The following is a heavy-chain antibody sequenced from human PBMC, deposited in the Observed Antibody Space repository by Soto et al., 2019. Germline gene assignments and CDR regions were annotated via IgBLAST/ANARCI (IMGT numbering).Heavy chain of an antibody. Sequence: PSETLSLTCTVSGGSISSYYWSWIRQPPGKGLEWIGYIYYSGSTNYNPSLKSRVTISVDTSKNQFSLKLSSVTAADTAVYYCARAGLIAARGRAPWFDPWGQGTLVTVSS. D-gene: IGHD6-6*01. J-gene: IGHJ5*02. CDR2: IYYSGST. V-gene: IGHV4-59*01. CDR1: GGSISSYY. CDR3: ARAGLIAARGRAPWFDP.